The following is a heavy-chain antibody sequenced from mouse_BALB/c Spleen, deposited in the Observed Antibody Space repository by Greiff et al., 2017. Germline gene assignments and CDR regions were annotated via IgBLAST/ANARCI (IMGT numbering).Heavy chain of an antibody. D-gene: IGHD4-1*01. CDR2: IDPANGNT. Sequence: DVKLQESGAELVKPGASVKLSCTASGFNIKDTYMHWVKQRPEQGLEWIGRIDPANGNTKYDPKFQGKATITADTSSNTAYLQLSSLTSEDTAVYYCARSLTGRDFDYWGQGTTLTVSS. V-gene: IGHV14-3*02. CDR1: GFNIKDTY. CDR3: ARSLTGRDFDY. J-gene: IGHJ2*01.